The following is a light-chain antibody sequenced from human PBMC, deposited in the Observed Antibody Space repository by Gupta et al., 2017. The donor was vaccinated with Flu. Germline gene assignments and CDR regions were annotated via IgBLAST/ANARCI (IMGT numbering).Light chain of an antibody. CDR1: QSVSRK. Sequence: PATLSVSPGERATLSCMASQSVSRKLAWYQQKPGQAPRLLIYGAYTRATGIPATFSGSGSGTEFTLTISSLQSEDFAVYYCQQDNNWPWTFGQGTKVEIK. CDR2: GAY. J-gene: IGKJ1*01. CDR3: QQDNNWPWT. V-gene: IGKV3-15*01.